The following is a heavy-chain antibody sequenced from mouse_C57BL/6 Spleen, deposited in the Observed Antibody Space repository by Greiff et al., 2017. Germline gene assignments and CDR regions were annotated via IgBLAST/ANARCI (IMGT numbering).Heavy chain of an antibody. D-gene: IGHD1-1*01. CDR2: ISSGGDYI. J-gene: IGHJ3*01. CDR3: TRDDGFITTEFAY. Sequence: VKVEESGEGLVKPGGSLKLSCAASGFTFSSYAMSWVRQTPEKRLEWVAYISSGGDYIYYADTVKGRFTISRDNARNTLYLQMSSLKSEDTAMYYCTRDDGFITTEFAYWGQGTLVTVSA. CDR1: GFTFSSYA. V-gene: IGHV5-9-1*02.